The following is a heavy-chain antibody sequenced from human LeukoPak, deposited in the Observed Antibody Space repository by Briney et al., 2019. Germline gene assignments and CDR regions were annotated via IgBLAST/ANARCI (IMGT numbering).Heavy chain of an antibody. CDR1: GYTFTKSDY. Sequence: ASVTVSCKASGYTFTKSDYMHWVRPAPGQGLEWMGIINPSDGTTFYAQKFQGRVTMTRDTSTNTVYMELSSLRSEDTAVFYCARGPTDMDFDYWGQGSLVTVSS. CDR2: INPSDGTT. J-gene: IGHJ4*02. V-gene: IGHV1-46*01. CDR3: ARGPTDMDFDY.